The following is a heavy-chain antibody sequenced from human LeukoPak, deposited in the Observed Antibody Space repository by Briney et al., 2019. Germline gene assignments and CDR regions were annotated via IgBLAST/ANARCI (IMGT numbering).Heavy chain of an antibody. V-gene: IGHV4-38-2*02. J-gene: IGHJ4*02. Sequence: LEWIGSIYHSGSTYYNPSLKSRVTISVDTSKNQFSLKLSSVTAADTAVYYCARDSSSGGVDYWGQGTLVTVSS. D-gene: IGHD6-13*01. CDR2: IYHSGST. CDR3: ARDSSSGGVDY.